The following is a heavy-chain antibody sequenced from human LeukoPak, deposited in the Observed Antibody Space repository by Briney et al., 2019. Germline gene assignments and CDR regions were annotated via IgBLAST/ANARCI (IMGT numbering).Heavy chain of an antibody. Sequence: GASVKVSCKASGYTFTGYDINWVRQATGQGLEWMGWMNPNSGNTGYAQKFQGRVTMTRNTSISTAYMELSSLRSEDTAVYYCARGVGGRTYYDFWRPDNWFDPWGQGTLVTVSS. CDR1: GYTFTGYD. CDR3: ARGVGGRTYYDFWRPDNWFDP. V-gene: IGHV1-8*01. J-gene: IGHJ5*02. CDR2: MNPNSGNT. D-gene: IGHD3-3*01.